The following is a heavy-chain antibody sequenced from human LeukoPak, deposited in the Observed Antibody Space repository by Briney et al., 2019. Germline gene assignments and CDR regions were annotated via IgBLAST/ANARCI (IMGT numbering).Heavy chain of an antibody. J-gene: IGHJ4*02. CDR3: AREGYYYDRSGSPL. V-gene: IGHV4-4*07. Sequence: SETLSLTCTVSGGSISSYYWSWIRQPAGKGLEWIGRIYTSGSTNYNPSLKSRLTMSVDTSKNQFSLKLSSVTAADTAVYYCAREGYYYDRSGSPLWGQGTLVTVSS. CDR2: IYTSGST. CDR1: GGSISSYY. D-gene: IGHD3-22*01.